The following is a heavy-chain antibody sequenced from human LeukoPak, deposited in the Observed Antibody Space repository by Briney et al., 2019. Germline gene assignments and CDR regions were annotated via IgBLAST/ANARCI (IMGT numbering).Heavy chain of an antibody. J-gene: IGHJ4*02. Sequence: ASVKVSCKASGYTFTDYYMHWGRQAPGQGLDWMGIINPSGGSTIYAQKFLGRVTMTRDTSTNTVYMDLSSLRSDDTAVYYCARGGMGIQLWSFDDWGQGTLVTVSS. CDR3: ARGGMGIQLWSFDD. D-gene: IGHD5-18*01. CDR2: INPSGGST. V-gene: IGHV1-46*01. CDR1: GYTFTDYY.